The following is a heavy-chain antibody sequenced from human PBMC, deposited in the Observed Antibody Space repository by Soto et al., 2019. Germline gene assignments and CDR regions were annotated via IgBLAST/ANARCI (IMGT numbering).Heavy chain of an antibody. CDR3: ARETGENWTYEAH. V-gene: IGHV4-38-2*02. Sequence: VSGYSISSGYYWGWIRQPPGKGLEWIGSIYHSGSTYYNPSLKSRVTISVDTSKNQFSLKLSSVTAADAALYYCARETGENWTYEAHWGPGTLVTVSS. D-gene: IGHD1-7*01. CDR1: GYSISSGYY. CDR2: IYHSGST. J-gene: IGHJ1*01.